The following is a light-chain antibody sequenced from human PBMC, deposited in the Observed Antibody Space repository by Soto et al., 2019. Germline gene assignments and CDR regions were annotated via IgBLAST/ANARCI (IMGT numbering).Light chain of an antibody. CDR3: QKNGGSRYT. V-gene: IGKV3-20*01. CDR1: QSVRSSD. J-gene: IGKJ2*01. Sequence: IVLTQSPGTLSLSPGERATLSCRASQSVRSSDLAWYQLKPGQAPRLLIYGASNRATGIPDRFSGSWSGTDFTLTISSLEPEDFAVYYCQKNGGSRYTFGKGTKLEIK. CDR2: GAS.